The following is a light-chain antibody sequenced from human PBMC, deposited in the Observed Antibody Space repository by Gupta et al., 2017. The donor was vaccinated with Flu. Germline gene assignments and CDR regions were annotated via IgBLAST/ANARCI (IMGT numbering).Light chain of an antibody. CDR3: QQCNSYSVT. V-gene: IGKV1-5*03. Sequence: DIQMTQSPPTLSASVGDRVTITCRASQSISNLLAWYQQKPGKAPKLLIYKASTLESGVPSRFSGSGSGTEFTLTISSLQPDDFATYYCQQCNSYSVTFGGGTKVEIK. CDR1: QSISNL. CDR2: KAS. J-gene: IGKJ4*01.